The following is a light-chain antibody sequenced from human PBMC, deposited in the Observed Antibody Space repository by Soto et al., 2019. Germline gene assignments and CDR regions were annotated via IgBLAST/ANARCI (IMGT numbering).Light chain of an antibody. CDR3: QQVNSYPRT. CDR1: QGISSY. CDR2: AAS. Sequence: DIQLTQSPSFLSASVGDRVTITCRASQGISSYLAWYQQKPGKAPKVLIYAASTLQSGVPSRFRGSGSGTEFTLTISSLQPEDFATYYCQQVNSYPRTFGQGTRLEIK. J-gene: IGKJ5*01. V-gene: IGKV1-9*01.